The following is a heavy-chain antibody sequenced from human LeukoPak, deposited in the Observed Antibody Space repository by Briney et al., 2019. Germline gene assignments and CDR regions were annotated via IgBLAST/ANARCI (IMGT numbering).Heavy chain of an antibody. CDR1: GFTFSSYS. CDR2: ISSSSDYI. D-gene: IGHD2-2*01. J-gene: IGHJ3*02. CDR3: ASRYCTSTNCYAFDI. Sequence: GGSLRLSCAASGFTFSSYSMNWVRQAPGKGLEWVSAISSSSDYIFYADSVQGRFTIPRDNAVNSLFLQMNSLRAEDTAVYYCASRYCTSTNCYAFDIWGQGTMVTVSS. V-gene: IGHV3-21*01.